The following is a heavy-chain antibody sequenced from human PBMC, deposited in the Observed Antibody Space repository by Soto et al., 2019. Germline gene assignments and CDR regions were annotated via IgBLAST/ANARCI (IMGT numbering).Heavy chain of an antibody. Sequence: SETLSLTCSISCGSITRQYWAWIRQPPGNRLYCIGLVYRSVVIKXXPSLESRXXISVETSKNHXSLKLXCVTAAYTAVYYCARQPPRQPGDWAQGTLVTVSS. V-gene: IGHV4-59*08. CDR2: VYRSVVI. CDR3: ARQPPRQPGD. D-gene: IGHD3-16*01. J-gene: IGHJ4*02. CDR1: CGSITRQY.